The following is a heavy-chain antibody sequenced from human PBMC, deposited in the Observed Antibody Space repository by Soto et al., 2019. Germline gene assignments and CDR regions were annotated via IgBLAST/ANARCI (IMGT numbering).Heavy chain of an antibody. V-gene: IGHV4-31*03. Sequence: QVQLQESGPGLVKPSQTLSLTCTVSGGSISSGGYYWSWIRQHPGKGLEWIGYIYYSGSTYYNPSLKRRVTISVDTSKNQFSLKLSSVTAADTAVYYCARARMDGENRDCAYYGMDVWGQGTTVTVSS. CDR2: IYYSGST. D-gene: IGHD2-21*02. CDR1: GGSISSGGYY. CDR3: ARARMDGENRDCAYYGMDV. J-gene: IGHJ6*02.